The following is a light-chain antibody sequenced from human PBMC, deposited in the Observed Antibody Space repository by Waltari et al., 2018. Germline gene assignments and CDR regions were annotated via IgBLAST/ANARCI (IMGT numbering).Light chain of an antibody. CDR2: CAS. CDR1: QSLSTN. CDR3: QQYHNWPYT. J-gene: IGKJ2*01. Sequence: EILMTQSPATLSVSPGERATLSCRASQSLSTNLAWYQQHPGQAPRLLIYCASTRATGVPARFSGSRSGTEFTLIISSLQSEDFALYYCQQYHNWPYTFGQGTKLEIK. V-gene: IGKV3-15*01.